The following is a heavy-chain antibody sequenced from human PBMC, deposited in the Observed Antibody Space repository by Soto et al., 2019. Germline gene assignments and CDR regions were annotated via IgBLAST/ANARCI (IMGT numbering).Heavy chain of an antibody. J-gene: IGHJ4*02. CDR3: SKDGYYYDSSGYYLWDH. V-gene: IGHV3-30*18. CDR2: ISYDGRNE. CDR1: GFTFSSYG. Sequence: QAQLVESGGGVVQPGRSLRLSCVDSGFTFSSYGMHWVRQAPGKGLEWVAGISYDGRNEFYEESVKGRFTISRDNSKITLYLQMNSLRPEDTAVYYCSKDGYYYDSSGYYLWDHWGQGALVIVSS. D-gene: IGHD3-22*01.